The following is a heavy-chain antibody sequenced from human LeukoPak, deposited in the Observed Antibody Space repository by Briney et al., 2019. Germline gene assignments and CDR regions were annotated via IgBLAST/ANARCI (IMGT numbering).Heavy chain of an antibody. V-gene: IGHV4-30-2*01. D-gene: IGHD3-9*01. Sequence: PSQTLSLTCAVSGGSISSGSYSWSWIRQPPGKGLEWIGYIYPRGSTYYNPSLKSRVTISVDTSKNQFSLKLSSMTAADTAVYYCARGSLDYDIWFRYYYYIDVWGKGTTVTVSS. CDR1: GGSISSGSYS. CDR3: ARGSLDYDIWFRYYYYIDV. J-gene: IGHJ6*03. CDR2: IYPRGST.